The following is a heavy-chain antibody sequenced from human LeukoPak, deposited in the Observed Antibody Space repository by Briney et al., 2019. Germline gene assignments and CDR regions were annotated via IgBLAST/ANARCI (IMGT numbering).Heavy chain of an antibody. V-gene: IGHV3-53*05. J-gene: IGHJ4*02. D-gene: IGHD2-2*02. CDR2: IYSGGST. CDR1: GFTVNSNY. Sequence: GGSLRLSCAASGFTVNSNYMNWVRQAPGKGLEWVSVIYSGGSTYYTDSVKGRFTISRDNSKNTLYLQMNSLRSDDTAVYYCARAGRWGVCVGSTSCYTFDYWGQGTLVTVSS. CDR3: ARAGRWGVCVGSTSCYTFDY.